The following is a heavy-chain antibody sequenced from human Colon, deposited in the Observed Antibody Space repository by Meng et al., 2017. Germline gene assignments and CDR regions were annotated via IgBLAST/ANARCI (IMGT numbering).Heavy chain of an antibody. V-gene: IGHV4-61*01. CDR2: IYYSGST. D-gene: IGHD5-12*01. CDR3: ARDSGYDKNWFDP. J-gene: IGHJ5*02. Sequence: VQLQESGPGLVRPSGTLSLTCTVSGGSVISNSYYWSWIRQPPGKGLEWIGFIYYSGSTNYNPSLKSRVTISVDTSKNQFSLKVSSVTAADTAVYYCARDSGYDKNWFDPWGQGTLVTVSS. CDR1: GGSVISNSYY.